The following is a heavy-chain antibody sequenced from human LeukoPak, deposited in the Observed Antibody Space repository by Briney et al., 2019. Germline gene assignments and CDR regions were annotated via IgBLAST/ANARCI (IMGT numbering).Heavy chain of an antibody. V-gene: IGHV3-48*01. CDR1: GFTFSSYS. Sequence: GGSLRLSYAASGFTFSSYSMNWVRQAPGKGLEWVSYISSSSSTIYYADSVKGRFTISRDNAKNSLYLQMNSLRAEDTAVYYCARGEDYYGSGSYYDFDYWGQGTLVTVSS. J-gene: IGHJ4*02. CDR3: ARGEDYYGSGSYYDFDY. D-gene: IGHD3-10*01. CDR2: ISSSSSTI.